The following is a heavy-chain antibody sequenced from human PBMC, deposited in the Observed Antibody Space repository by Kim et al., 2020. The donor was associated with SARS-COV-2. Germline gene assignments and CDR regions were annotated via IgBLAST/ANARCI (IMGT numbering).Heavy chain of an antibody. Sequence: GGSLRLSCAASGFTFSSYVMSWVRQAPGKGLEWVSAISGSGGSTYYADSVKGRFTISRDNSKNTLYLQMNSLRAEDTAVYYCAKWGYCSSTSCYRMNSGAFDIWGQGTMVTVSS. J-gene: IGHJ3*02. V-gene: IGHV3-23*01. CDR2: ISGSGGST. CDR1: GFTFSSYV. CDR3: AKWGYCSSTSCYRMNSGAFDI. D-gene: IGHD2-2*01.